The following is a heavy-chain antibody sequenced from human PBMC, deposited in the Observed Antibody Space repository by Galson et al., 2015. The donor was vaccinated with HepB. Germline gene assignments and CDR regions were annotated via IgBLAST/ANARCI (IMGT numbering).Heavy chain of an antibody. CDR3: AKDLTSSTSFKYYYALDV. Sequence: SLRLSCAASGFTFSVYAMYWVRQAPGKGLEWVSVISGTGDGTYYADSVKGRFTISRDNSMNTVYLQMNSLRVEDTALYYCAKDLTSSTSFKYYYALDVWGQGTTVTVSS. V-gene: IGHV3-23*01. CDR1: GFTFSVYA. D-gene: IGHD2-2*01. CDR2: ISGTGDGT. J-gene: IGHJ6*02.